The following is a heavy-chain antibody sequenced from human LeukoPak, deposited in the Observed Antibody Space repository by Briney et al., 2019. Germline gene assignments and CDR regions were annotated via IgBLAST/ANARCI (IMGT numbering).Heavy chain of an antibody. D-gene: IGHD3-10*01. CDR3: ARMMMVRGVGDWFDP. Sequence: SGPTLVNPTQTLTLTCTFSGFSLSTSGMRASWIRQPPGKALEWLARIDWDDDKFYSTSLKTRLTISKDTSKNQVVLTMTNMDPVDTATYYCARMMMVRGVGDWFDPWGQGTLVTVSS. CDR2: IDWDDDK. J-gene: IGHJ5*02. V-gene: IGHV2-70*04. CDR1: GFSLSTSGMR.